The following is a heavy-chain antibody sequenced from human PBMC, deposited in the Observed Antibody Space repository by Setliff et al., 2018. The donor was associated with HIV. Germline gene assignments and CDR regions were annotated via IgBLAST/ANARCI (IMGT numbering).Heavy chain of an antibody. CDR2: NHYGGIS. CDR1: GDSISNGRYY. D-gene: IGHD2-21*02. J-gene: IGHJ5*02. V-gene: IGHV4-61*01. Sequence: PSETLSLTCTVSGDSISNGRYYWSWIRQPPGKGLEWIGYNHYGGISNYNPSLKSRVTISIDTSKNQFSLKVTSVIAADTAVYYCARNSLLTAWSGFDPWGQGTLVTVSS. CDR3: ARNSLLTAWSGFDP.